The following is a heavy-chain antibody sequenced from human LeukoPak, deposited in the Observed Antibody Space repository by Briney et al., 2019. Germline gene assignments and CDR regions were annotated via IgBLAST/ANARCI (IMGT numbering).Heavy chain of an antibody. V-gene: IGHV1-18*01. CDR2: ISAYNGNT. CDR3: ARDTLAVAGKGGFKPSDY. D-gene: IGHD6-19*01. Sequence: ASVKVSCKASGYTFTSYGISWVRQAPGQGLEWMGWISAYNGNTNYAQKLQGRVTMTTDTSTSTAYMELRSLRSDDTAVYYCARDTLAVAGKGGFKPSDYWGQGTLVIVSS. J-gene: IGHJ4*02. CDR1: GYTFTSYG.